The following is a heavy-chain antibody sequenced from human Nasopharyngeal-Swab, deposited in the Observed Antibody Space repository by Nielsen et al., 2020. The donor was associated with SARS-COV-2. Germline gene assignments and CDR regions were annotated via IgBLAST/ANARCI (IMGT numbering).Heavy chain of an antibody. V-gene: IGHV3-23*03. J-gene: IGHJ6*02. Sequence: WIRQPPGKGLEWVSVIYSGGSSTYYADSVKGWFTISRDNSKNTLYLQMNSLRAEDTAVYYCASVRGYYYGMDVWGQGTTVTVSS. CDR3: ASVRGYYYGMDV. CDR2: IYSGGSST. D-gene: IGHD3-10*01.